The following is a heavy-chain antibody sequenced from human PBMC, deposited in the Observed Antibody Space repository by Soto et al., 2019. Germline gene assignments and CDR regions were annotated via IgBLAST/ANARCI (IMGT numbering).Heavy chain of an antibody. V-gene: IGHV3-15*01. J-gene: IGHJ4*02. D-gene: IGHD3-16*01. Sequence: GGSLRLSCAASGFTFSNAWMSWVRQAPGKGLEWVGRIKSKTDGGTTDYAAPVKGRFTISRDDSKNTLYLQMNSLKTEDTAVYYCTTQPPCDYDYIWGSCPDYWGQGTLVTVSS. CDR2: IKSKTDGGTT. CDR3: TTQPPCDYDYIWGSCPDY. CDR1: GFTFSNAW.